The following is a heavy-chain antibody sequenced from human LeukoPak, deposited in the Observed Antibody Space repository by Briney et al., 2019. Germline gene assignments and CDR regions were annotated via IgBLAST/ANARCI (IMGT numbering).Heavy chain of an antibody. D-gene: IGHD1-26*01. V-gene: IGHV4-59*08. J-gene: IGHJ4*02. CDR1: GGSISSYY. CDR2: IYYSGDT. Sequence: SETLSLTCTVSGGSISSYYWSWNRQPPGKGLEWIGYIYYSGDTNYSPSLKSRVIISVDTSKNQFSLKLSSVTAADTAVYYCAGHLYSATYYYWGQGTLVTISS. CDR3: AGHLYSATYYY.